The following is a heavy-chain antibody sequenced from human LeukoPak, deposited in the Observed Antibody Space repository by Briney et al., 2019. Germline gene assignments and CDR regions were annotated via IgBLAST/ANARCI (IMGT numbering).Heavy chain of an antibody. D-gene: IGHD2-15*01. CDR1: GFTFSSYA. J-gene: IGHJ4*02. CDR2: ISGSGGTT. CDR3: VKDIVVVVAATSAGWDY. V-gene: IGHV3-23*01. Sequence: PGGSLRLSCAASGFTFSSYAMSWVRQAPGKGLEWVSAISGSGGTTYYADSVKGRFTISRDNSKNTLYLQMNSLRAEDTAVYYCVKDIVVVVAATSAGWDYWGQGTLVTVSS.